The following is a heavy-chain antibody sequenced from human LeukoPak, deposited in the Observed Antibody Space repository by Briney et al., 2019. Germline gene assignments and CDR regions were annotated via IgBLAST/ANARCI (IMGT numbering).Heavy chain of an antibody. CDR2: INHNGGTT. CDR1: GFTFSNNW. J-gene: IGHJ4*02. D-gene: IGHD6-19*01. V-gene: IGHV3-23*01. CDR3: AKDGLCPSVCPTKIDVAGYVDS. Sequence: PGGSLRLSCAASGFTFSNNWMNWVRQAPGKGLEWVSIINHNGGTTYYTDSVKGRFTISRDNSNNTVYLQMNSLRAEDTAIYYCAKDGLCPSVCPTKIDVAGYVDSWGQGTLVTVSS.